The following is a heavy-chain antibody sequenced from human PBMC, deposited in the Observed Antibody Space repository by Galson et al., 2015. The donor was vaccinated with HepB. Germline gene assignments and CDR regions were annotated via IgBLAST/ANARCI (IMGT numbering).Heavy chain of an antibody. V-gene: IGHV3-7*03. Sequence: SLRLSCAVSGFTYSNYWMSWVRQAPGRGLEWVANIKYDGSDTYYVRSVEGRFTVSRDNAKNSLYLHMSSLRAEDTAVYYCARGWDIEVTANFDYWGQGALVTVSS. CDR3: ARGWDIEVTANFDY. CDR1: GFTYSNYW. CDR2: IKYDGSDT. J-gene: IGHJ4*02. D-gene: IGHD2-21*02.